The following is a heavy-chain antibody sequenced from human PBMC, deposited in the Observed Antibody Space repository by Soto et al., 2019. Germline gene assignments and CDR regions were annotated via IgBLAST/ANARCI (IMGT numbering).Heavy chain of an antibody. CDR1: GGSFSGYY. D-gene: IGHD6-19*01. CDR2: INHSGST. J-gene: IGHJ5*02. CDR3: AVSIAVAGQSSWFDP. V-gene: IGHV4-34*01. Sequence: SETLSLTCAVYGGSFSGYYWSWIRQPPGKGLEWIGDINHSGSTNYNPSLKSRVTISVDTSKNQFSLKLSSVTAADTAVYYCAVSIAVAGQSSWFDPWGQGTLVTVSS.